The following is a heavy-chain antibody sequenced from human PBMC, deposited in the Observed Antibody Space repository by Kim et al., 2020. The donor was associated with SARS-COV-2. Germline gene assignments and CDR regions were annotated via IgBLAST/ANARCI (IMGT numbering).Heavy chain of an antibody. J-gene: IGHJ4*02. V-gene: IGHV1-3*01. CDR3: AKERRARVVFYDH. CDR2: VSGATGNS. CDR1: GYTFACCS. Sequence: ASVKVSCKASGYTFACCSIHWMRQAPGQRLEWMGWVSGATGNSRSSQSLEGRGTMTWDTTANTAYMELSSLRSEDTAIYYCAKERRARVVFYDHWGQGALVSVSS.